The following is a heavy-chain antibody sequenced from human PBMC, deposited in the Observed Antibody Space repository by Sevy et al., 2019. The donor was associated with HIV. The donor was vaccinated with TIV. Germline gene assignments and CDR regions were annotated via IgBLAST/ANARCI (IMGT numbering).Heavy chain of an antibody. CDR2: MYYNGRP. D-gene: IGHD3-9*01. V-gene: IGHV4-59*01. Sequence: AETLSLTCTVSGGSISSYYWSWIRQPPGKGLESIGYMYYNGRPYYNPSLNSRVTISVDESQNQLSLQLSSVTAADTAVYYRARAGGNTDWGMDVWGQGTTVIVSS. CDR1: GGSISSYY. CDR3: ARAGGNTDWGMDV. J-gene: IGHJ6*02.